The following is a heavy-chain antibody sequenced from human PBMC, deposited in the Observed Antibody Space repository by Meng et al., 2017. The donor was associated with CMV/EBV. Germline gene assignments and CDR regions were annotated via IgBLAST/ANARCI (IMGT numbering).Heavy chain of an antibody. CDR1: GFTFTSSA. D-gene: IGHD2-2*01. Sequence: SVKVSCKASGFTFTSSAVQWVRQARGQRLEWIGWIVVGSGNTNYAQKFQERVTITRDMSTSTAYMELSSLRSEDTAVYYCAADIVVVPAATFGDYWGQGTLVTVSS. CDR2: IVVGSGNT. CDR3: AADIVVVPAATFGDY. J-gene: IGHJ4*02. V-gene: IGHV1-58*01.